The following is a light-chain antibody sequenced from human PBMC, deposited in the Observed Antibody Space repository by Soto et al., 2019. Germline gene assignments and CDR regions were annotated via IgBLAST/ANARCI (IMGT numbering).Light chain of an antibody. V-gene: IGLV1-40*01. CDR2: ENN. CDR3: QSYDSSLSGYV. J-gene: IGLJ1*01. Sequence: QSVLTQPPSASEAPGQRVTISCTGSSSNIGAGYEAHWYQQVPGTAPKLLIYENNNRPSGVPDRFSGSKSGTSASLAITGRQDEDEAEYYCQSYDSSLSGYVFGTGTKLTVL. CDR1: SSNIGAGYE.